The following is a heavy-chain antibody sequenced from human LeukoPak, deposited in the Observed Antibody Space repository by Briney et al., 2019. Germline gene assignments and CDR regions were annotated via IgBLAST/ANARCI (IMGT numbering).Heavy chain of an antibody. J-gene: IGHJ4*02. V-gene: IGHV4-59*01. Sequence: SETLSLTCTVSGGSISSYYWSWIRQPPRKGLEWIGYIYYSGSTNYNPSLKSRVTISGDTSKNQFSLKLSSVTAADTAVYYCARGGDNYYDSSGYGYWGQGTLVTVSS. CDR1: GGSISSYY. D-gene: IGHD3-22*01. CDR2: IYYSGST. CDR3: ARGGDNYYDSSGYGY.